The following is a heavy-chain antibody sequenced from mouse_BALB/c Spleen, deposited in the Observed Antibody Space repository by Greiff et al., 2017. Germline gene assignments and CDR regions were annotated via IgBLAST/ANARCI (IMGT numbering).Heavy chain of an antibody. CDR3: VREGGATMMPMDY. CDR2: IWTGGGT. J-gene: IGHJ4*01. V-gene: IGHV2-9-2*01. Sequence: VQLVESGPGLVAPSQSLSITCTVSGFSLTSYDISWIRQPPGKGLEWLGVIWTGGGTNYNSAFMSRLSISKDNSKSQVFLKMNSLQTDDTAIYYCVREGGATMMPMDYWGQGTSVTVSS. CDR1: GFSLTSYD. D-gene: IGHD2-4*01.